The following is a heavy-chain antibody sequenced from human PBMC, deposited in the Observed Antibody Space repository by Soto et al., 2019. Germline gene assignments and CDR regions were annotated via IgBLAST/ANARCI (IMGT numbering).Heavy chain of an antibody. CDR1: GYTFTSYA. V-gene: IGHV1-3*01. CDR3: ARDLRYIAVAENFDY. CDR2: INAGNGNT. J-gene: IGHJ4*02. Sequence: ASAKVSCKASGYTFTSYAMHWVRQAPGQRLEWMGWINAGNGNTKYSQKFQGRVTITRDTSASTAYMELSSLRSEDTAVYYCARDLRYIAVAENFDYWGQGTLVTVSS. D-gene: IGHD6-19*01.